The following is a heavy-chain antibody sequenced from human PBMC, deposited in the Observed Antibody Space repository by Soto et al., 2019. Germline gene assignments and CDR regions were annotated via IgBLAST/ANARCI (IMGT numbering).Heavy chain of an antibody. CDR2: ISSSSSYI. D-gene: IGHD3-22*01. V-gene: IGHV3-21*01. Sequence: EVQLVESGGGLVKHGGSLRLSCAASGFTFSSYSMNWVRQAPGKGLEWVSSISSSSSYIYYADSVKGRFTISRDNAKNSLDGEMNSERAEDAAVYYWARAAYYYDSRGYWAYWGQGTLVTVSS. CDR3: ARAAYYYDSRGYWAY. CDR1: GFTFSSYS. J-gene: IGHJ4*02.